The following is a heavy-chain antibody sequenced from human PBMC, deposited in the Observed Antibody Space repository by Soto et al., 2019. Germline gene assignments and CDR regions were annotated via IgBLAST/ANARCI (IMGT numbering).Heavy chain of an antibody. CDR2: IIPILGIA. D-gene: IGHD5-12*01. CDR3: ARALVATHAFAI. J-gene: IGHJ3*02. CDR1: GGTFSSYT. V-gene: IGHV1-69*02. Sequence: SVKVSCKASGGTFSSYTISWVRQAPGQGLEWMGRIIPILGIANYAQKFQGRVTITADKSTSTAYMELSSLRSEDTAVYYCARALVATHAFAICGQRTMVTVSS.